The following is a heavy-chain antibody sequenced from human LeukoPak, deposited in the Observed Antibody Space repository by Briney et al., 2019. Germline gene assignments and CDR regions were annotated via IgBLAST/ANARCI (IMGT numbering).Heavy chain of an antibody. CDR3: ATYYEILTAYTFDS. J-gene: IGHJ4*02. Sequence: SETLSLTCAVSGGSIGSNNWWSWVRQPPEKGLEWIGEVHPDGNTKYNPSPKSRVAVSMDRTKNQVSLKMTSVTAADTAVYYCATYYEILTAYTFDSWGQGTLVTVSS. V-gene: IGHV4-4*02. CDR2: VHPDGNT. D-gene: IGHD3-9*01. CDR1: GGSIGSNNW.